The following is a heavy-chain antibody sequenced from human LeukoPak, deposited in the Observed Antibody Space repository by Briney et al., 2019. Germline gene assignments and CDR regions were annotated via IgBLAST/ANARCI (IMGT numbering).Heavy chain of an antibody. CDR1: GASIRSYY. J-gene: IGHJ4*02. V-gene: IGHV4-59*01. CDR3: STDSPTGFDH. CDR2: IYHTGST. D-gene: IGHD2-8*02. Sequence: SETLSLTCTVSGASIRSYYWSWTRQTLGKGLEWIGYIYHTGSTKYNPSLKSRVTISIDTSKNHFSLTLTSVTAADTAVYYCSTDSPTGFDHWGQGALVTVSS.